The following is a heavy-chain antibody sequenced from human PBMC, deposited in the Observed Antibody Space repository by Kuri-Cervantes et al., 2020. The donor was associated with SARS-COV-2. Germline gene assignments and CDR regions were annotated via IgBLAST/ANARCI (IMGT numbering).Heavy chain of an antibody. V-gene: IGHV3-48*03. CDR2: ISSSGSTI. J-gene: IGHJ6*02. D-gene: IGHD6-13*01. CDR1: GFTFSSYE. CDR3: ARRSWYWRDYYGMDV. Sequence: GESLKISCAASGFTFSSYEMNWVRQAPGKGLEWVSYISSSGSTIYYADSVKGRFTISRDNAKNSLYLQMNSLRAEDTAVYYCARRSWYWRDYYGMDVWGQGNMVNVSS.